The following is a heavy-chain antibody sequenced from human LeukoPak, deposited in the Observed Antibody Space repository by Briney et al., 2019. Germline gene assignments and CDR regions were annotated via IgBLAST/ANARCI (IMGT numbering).Heavy chain of an antibody. CDR2: IYYSGST. Sequence: SETLSFTCTVSGGSISSYYWSWIRQPPGKGLEWIGYIYYSGSTNYNPSLKSRVTISVDTSKNQFSLKLSSVTAADTAVYYCAREYYYDNSGYYQAFDIWGQGTMVTVSS. CDR1: GGSISSYY. J-gene: IGHJ3*02. CDR3: AREYYYDNSGYYQAFDI. V-gene: IGHV4-59*01. D-gene: IGHD3-22*01.